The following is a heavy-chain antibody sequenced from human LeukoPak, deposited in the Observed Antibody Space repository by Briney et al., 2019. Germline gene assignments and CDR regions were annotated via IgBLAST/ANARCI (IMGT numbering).Heavy chain of an antibody. Sequence: SVKVSCKASGGTFSSYAIIWVRQAPGQGLEWMGRIIPILGIANYAQKFQGRVTITADKSTSTAYMELSSLRSEDTAVYYCASGVVRGVIIAGRNNWFDPWAREPWSPSPQ. V-gene: IGHV1-69*04. J-gene: IGHJ5*02. CDR3: ASGVVRGVIIAGRNNWFDP. CDR1: GGTFSSYA. CDR2: IIPILGIA. D-gene: IGHD3-10*01.